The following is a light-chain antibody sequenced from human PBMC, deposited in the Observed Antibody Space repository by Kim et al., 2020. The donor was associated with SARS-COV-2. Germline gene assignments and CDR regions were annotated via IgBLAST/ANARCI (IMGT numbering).Light chain of an antibody. J-gene: IGKJ1*01. CDR3: QQYCNRWT. Sequence: DIQMTQSPSTLSASVGDKVTITCRASQSISGGVAWYQQKPGKAPKLLIYDASSLESGVPSRFSGSGSGTDFTLIVSRLQPDDFATYYCQQYCNRWTFGQGTKVDIK. V-gene: IGKV1-5*01. CDR2: DAS. CDR1: QSISGG.